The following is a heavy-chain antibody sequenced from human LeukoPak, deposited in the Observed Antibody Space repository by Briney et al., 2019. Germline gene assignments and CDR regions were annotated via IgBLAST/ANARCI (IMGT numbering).Heavy chain of an antibody. CDR1: GYNFNTYW. J-gene: IGHJ6*02. D-gene: IGHD3-9*01. CDR3: ARQGDIYYGMDV. Sequence: GESLKISCKGSGYNFNTYWVAWVRQLPGKGLEWMGIIYPGDSDTRHSPSFQGQVTISADKSISTAYLQWCSLKASDTAMYYCARQGDIYYGMDVWGQGTTVTVSS. V-gene: IGHV5-51*01. CDR2: IYPGDSDT.